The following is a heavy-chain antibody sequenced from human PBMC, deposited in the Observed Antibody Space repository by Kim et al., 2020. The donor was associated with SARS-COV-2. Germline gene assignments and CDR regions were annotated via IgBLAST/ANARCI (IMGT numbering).Heavy chain of an antibody. D-gene: IGHD2-15*01. CDR3: STGYCSGDTCLP. CDR1: GFRFSNAW. J-gene: IGHJ6*02. Sequence: GGSLRLSCAGSGFRFSNAWMSWVRQAPEKGLEWLGRIKSKGAGGTTDYAAPVKGRFTISSADSKNTLYLEMNSLKTEDTAVYYCSTGYCSGDTCLPWGQGTTVTVSS. CDR2: IKSKGAGGTT. V-gene: IGHV3-15*01.